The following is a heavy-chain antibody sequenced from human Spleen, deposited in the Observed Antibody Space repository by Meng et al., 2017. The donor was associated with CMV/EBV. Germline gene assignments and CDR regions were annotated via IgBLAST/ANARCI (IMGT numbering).Heavy chain of an antibody. J-gene: IGHJ4*02. Sequence: CSGSGVSVSIGKYYWTWIRQPPGKGLECIGYVHYSGSTNYNPSLRSRATISVDTSKNQFSLNLNSVTAADTAVYYCARSPGYPREFDYWGQGTLVTVSS. CDR1: GVSVSIGKYY. D-gene: IGHD3-10*01. CDR2: VHYSGST. CDR3: ARSPGYPREFDY. V-gene: IGHV4-61*01.